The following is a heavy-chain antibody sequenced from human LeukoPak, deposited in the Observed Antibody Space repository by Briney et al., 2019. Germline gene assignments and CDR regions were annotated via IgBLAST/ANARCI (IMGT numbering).Heavy chain of an antibody. CDR3: AREAMAIAAAGNYYYYGMDV. Sequence: ASVKVSCKASGYTFTGYYMHWVRQAPGQGLEWMGWINPNSGGTNYAQKFQGRVTMTRDTSISIAYMGLSRLRSADTAVYYCAREAMAIAAAGNYYYYGMDVWGQGTTVTVSS. J-gene: IGHJ6*02. D-gene: IGHD6-13*01. CDR2: INPNSGGT. CDR1: GYTFTGYY. V-gene: IGHV1-2*02.